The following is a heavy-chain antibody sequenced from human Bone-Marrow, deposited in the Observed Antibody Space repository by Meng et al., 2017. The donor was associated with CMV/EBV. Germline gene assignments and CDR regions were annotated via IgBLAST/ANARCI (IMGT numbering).Heavy chain of an antibody. D-gene: IGHD1-7*01. CDR1: GFTFSSYW. CDR3: ARTGTTPKENWFDP. V-gene: IGHV3-7*03. CDR2: IKQDGSEK. Sequence: GESLKISCAASGFTFSSYWMSWVRQAPGKGLEWVANIKQDGSEKYYVDSVKGRFTISRDNAKNSLYLQMNSLRAEDTAVYYCARTGTTPKENWFDPWGQGTLVTVSS. J-gene: IGHJ5*02.